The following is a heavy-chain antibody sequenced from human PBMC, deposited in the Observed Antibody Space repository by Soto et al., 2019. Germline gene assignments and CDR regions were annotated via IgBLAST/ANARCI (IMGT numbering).Heavy chain of an antibody. V-gene: IGHV1-18*01. CDR2: ISAYNGNT. D-gene: IGHD2-2*03. CDR3: ARTGERWILGYYFDY. CDR1: GYTFTSYG. J-gene: IGHJ4*02. Sequence: ASVKVSCKASGYTFTSYGISWVRQAPGQGLEWMGWISAYNGNTNYAQKLQGRVTMTTDTSTSTAYMELRSLRSDDTAVYYCARTGERWILGYYFDYWGQRTLVTVSS.